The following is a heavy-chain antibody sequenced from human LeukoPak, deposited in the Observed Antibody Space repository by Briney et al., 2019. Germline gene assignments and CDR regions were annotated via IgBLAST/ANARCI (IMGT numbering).Heavy chain of an antibody. CDR1: EFTVSSNY. CDR3: ARENYYYDSSGYYYIYYIDV. J-gene: IGHJ6*03. D-gene: IGHD3-22*01. V-gene: IGHV3-53*01. CDR2: IYSGGST. Sequence: GGSLRLSCAASEFTVSSNYMSWVRQAPGKGLEWVSVIYSGGSTYYADSVKGRFTISRDNSKNTLYIKMNSLRDEDKAVYYCARENYYYDSSGYYYIYYIDVWGKGTTVTVSS.